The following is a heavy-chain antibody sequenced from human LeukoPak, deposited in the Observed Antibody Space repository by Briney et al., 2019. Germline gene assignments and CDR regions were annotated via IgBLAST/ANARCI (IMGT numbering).Heavy chain of an antibody. Sequence: PGRSLRLSCAASGFTFSSYAMHWVRQAPGKGLEWVAVISYDGSNKYYADSVKGRFTISRDNSKNTLYLQMNSLRAEDTAVYYCARERGYCSSTSCYKEGIDYWGQGTLVTVSS. V-gene: IGHV3-30-3*01. J-gene: IGHJ4*02. CDR3: ARERGYCSSTSCYKEGIDY. D-gene: IGHD2-2*02. CDR1: GFTFSSYA. CDR2: ISYDGSNK.